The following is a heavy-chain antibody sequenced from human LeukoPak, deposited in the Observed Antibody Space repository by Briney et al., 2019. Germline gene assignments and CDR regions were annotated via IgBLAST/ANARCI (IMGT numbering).Heavy chain of an antibody. V-gene: IGHV3-30*03. Sequence: QPGGSLRLSCAASGFTVSRNYMSWVRQAPGKGLEWVAVISYDGSNKYYADSVKGRFTISRDNSKNTLYLQMNSLRAEDTAVYYCARGRTAMSIFDYWGQGTLVTVSS. CDR1: GFTVSRNY. CDR3: ARGRTAMSIFDY. CDR2: ISYDGSNK. D-gene: IGHD5-18*01. J-gene: IGHJ4*02.